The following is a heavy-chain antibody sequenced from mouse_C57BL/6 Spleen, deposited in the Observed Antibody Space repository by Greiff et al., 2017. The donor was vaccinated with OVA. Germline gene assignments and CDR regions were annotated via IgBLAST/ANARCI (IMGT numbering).Heavy chain of an antibody. CDR3: ARSALSTMIKNWFAY. D-gene: IGHD2-4*01. CDR1: GYTFTSYG. CDR2: IYPRSGNT. J-gene: IGHJ3*01. V-gene: IGHV1-81*01. Sequence: QVQLQQSGAELARPGASVKLSCKASGYTFTSYGISWVKQRTGQGLEWIGEIYPRSGNTYYNAKFKGKATLTADKSSSTAYMELRSLTSEDSAVYFCARSALSTMIKNWFAYWGQGTLVTVSA.